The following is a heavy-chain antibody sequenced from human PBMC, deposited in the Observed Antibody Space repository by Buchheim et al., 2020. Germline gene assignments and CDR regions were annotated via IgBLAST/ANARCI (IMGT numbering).Heavy chain of an antibody. CDR2: IYASGTT. CDR1: GDSISAYY. V-gene: IGHV4-4*07. CDR3: ARGSGIFDSTGHQDYYFTH. Sequence: QVQLQESGPGLVKPSETLSLTCSISGDSISAYYWSWIRQPAGKGLEWIGRIYASGTTSYNPSLESRVTMSVDTSKNQFSLKVYSVTAADTAVYYCARGSGIFDSTGHQDYYFTHWGQGTL. D-gene: IGHD2/OR15-2a*01. J-gene: IGHJ4*02.